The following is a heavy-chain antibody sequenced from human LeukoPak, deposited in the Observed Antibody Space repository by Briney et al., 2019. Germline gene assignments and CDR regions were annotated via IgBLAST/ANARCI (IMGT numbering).Heavy chain of an antibody. J-gene: IGHJ6*02. CDR3: ARVLRGVNQSPSFYYFGMDV. Sequence: GGSLRLSCAASGFMFSSYGMHWVRQAPGEGLEWVAFIWYEGSKKYYADSVKGRFTISRDNSKNTLYLQMNSLRVEDTAVYYCARVLRGVNQSPSFYYFGMDVWGQGTTVTVSS. D-gene: IGHD3-10*01. V-gene: IGHV3-33*01. CDR2: IWYEGSKK. CDR1: GFMFSSYG.